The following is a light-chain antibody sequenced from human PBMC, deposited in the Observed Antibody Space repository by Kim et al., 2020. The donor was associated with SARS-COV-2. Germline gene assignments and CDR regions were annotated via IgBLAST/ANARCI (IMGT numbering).Light chain of an antibody. V-gene: IGLV3-25*03. Sequence: SYELTQPPSVSVPPGQTATITCSGDALSKQYAYWYQQKPGQAPVLVIFKDSERPSGIPERFSGSSSGTTVTLTISGGQAEDEADYYCQSADNSGTYVVFGGGTKLTVL. J-gene: IGLJ2*01. CDR1: ALSKQY. CDR2: KDS. CDR3: QSADNSGTYVV.